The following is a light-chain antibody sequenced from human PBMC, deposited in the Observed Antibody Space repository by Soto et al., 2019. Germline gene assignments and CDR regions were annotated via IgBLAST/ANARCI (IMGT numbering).Light chain of an antibody. Sequence: ILLTQSPATLSVSQGERAALSCRASQSVFSNLAWYQQQPGQAPRLLIYGASTRATGIPARFSGSGSGTEFTLTISSLQSEDFAVYCCQQYNNWPRTFGQGTKVDI. V-gene: IGKV3-15*01. CDR1: QSVFSN. CDR3: QQYNNWPRT. J-gene: IGKJ1*01. CDR2: GAS.